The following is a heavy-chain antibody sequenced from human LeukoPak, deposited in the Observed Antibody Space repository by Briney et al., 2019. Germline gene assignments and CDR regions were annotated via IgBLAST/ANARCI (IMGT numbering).Heavy chain of an antibody. CDR3: ARAGVTNLLGETYWYFDL. CDR1: GFTLSHYW. J-gene: IGHJ2*01. V-gene: IGHV3-7*01. Sequence: PGGSLRLSCTASGFTLSHYWMTWVRQAPGKGLEWVAKIEKYGSAAYYVDSMKGRFTISRDNAENSLYLQMNSLRAEDTAVYSCARAGVTNLLGETYWYFDLWGRGTLVTVSS. D-gene: IGHD1-26*01. CDR2: IEKYGSAA.